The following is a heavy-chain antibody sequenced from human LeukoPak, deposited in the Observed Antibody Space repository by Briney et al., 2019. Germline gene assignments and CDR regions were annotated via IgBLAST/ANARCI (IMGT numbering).Heavy chain of an antibody. CDR3: AREDRELFDY. Sequence: GGSLRLSCAASGFTFSTYSMNWVRQAPGKGLEWVSSISRSNKYIYYADSVKGRYTISRDNAKNSLYLQMNSLRAEDTAGYYCAREDRELFDYWGQGTPVTVSS. CDR1: GFTFSTYS. V-gene: IGHV3-21*01. J-gene: IGHJ4*02. D-gene: IGHD1-26*01. CDR2: ISRSNKYI.